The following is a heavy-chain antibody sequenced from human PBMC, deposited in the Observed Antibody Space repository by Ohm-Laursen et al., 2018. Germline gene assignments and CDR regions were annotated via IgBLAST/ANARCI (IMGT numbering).Heavy chain of an antibody. D-gene: IGHD2-21*02. CDR3: ASLVVTALHGYYFDY. CDR1: GGSISSGGYY. Sequence: SLTLSFTCAVSGGSISSGGYYWSWIRQHPGTGLEWIGYIYYSGSTYYNPSLMSRVTISVDTSKNQFSLKLSSVTAADTAVYYCASLVVTALHGYYFDYWGQGTLVTASS. CDR2: IYYSGST. V-gene: IGHV4-31*11. J-gene: IGHJ4*02.